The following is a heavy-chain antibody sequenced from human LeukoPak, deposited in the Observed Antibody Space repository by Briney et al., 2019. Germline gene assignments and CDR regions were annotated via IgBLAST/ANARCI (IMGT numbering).Heavy chain of an antibody. J-gene: IGHJ6*02. Sequence: GASVKVSCKASGGTFSSYAISWVRQAPGQGLEWMGRIIPILGIANYAQKFQGRVTITADKSTSTAYMELSSLRSEDTAVYYCAREINYYGMDVWGQGTTVTVSS. V-gene: IGHV1-69*04. D-gene: IGHD3-16*01. CDR3: AREINYYGMDV. CDR1: GGTFSSYA. CDR2: IIPILGIA.